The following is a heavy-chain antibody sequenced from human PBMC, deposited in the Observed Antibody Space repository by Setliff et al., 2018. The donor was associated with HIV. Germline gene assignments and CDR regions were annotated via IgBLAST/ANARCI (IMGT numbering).Heavy chain of an antibody. D-gene: IGHD5-18*01. V-gene: IGHV4-39*01. J-gene: IGHJ3*02. CDR2: IYYSGST. CDR1: GGSISSSSYY. Sequence: PSETLSLTCTVSGGSISSSSYYWGWIRQPPGKGLEWIGSIYYSGSTYYNPSIKSRVTISVDTSKNQFSLKLSSVTAADTAVYYCARRQQLWLLYAFDIWGQGTVVTVSS. CDR3: ARRQQLWLLYAFDI.